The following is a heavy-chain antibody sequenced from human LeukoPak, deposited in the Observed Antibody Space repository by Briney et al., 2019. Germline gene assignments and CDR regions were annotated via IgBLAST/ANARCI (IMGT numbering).Heavy chain of an antibody. D-gene: IGHD6-13*01. CDR1: GGSFSGYY. V-gene: IGHV4-34*01. J-gene: IGHJ4*02. CDR3: ARSIAAAGTFDY. CDR2: INHSGST. Sequence: SETLSLTCAVYGGSFSGYYWSWIRQPPGKGLEWIGEINHSGSTNYNPSLKSRVTISVDAYKNQFSLKLSSVTAADTAVYYCARSIAAAGTFDYWGQGTLVTVSS.